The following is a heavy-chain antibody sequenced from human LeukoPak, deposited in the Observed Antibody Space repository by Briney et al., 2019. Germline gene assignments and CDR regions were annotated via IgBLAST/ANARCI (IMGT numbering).Heavy chain of an antibody. D-gene: IGHD3-10*02. Sequence: PGGSLRLSCAASGFTVSSNYMSWVRQAPGKGLEWVSVIYSGGSTYCADSVKGRFTISRDNSKNTLYLQMNSLRAEDTAVYYCARSLFGELLQDYWGQGALVTVSS. CDR3: ARSLFGELLQDY. CDR2: IYSGGST. CDR1: GFTVSSNY. V-gene: IGHV3-53*01. J-gene: IGHJ4*02.